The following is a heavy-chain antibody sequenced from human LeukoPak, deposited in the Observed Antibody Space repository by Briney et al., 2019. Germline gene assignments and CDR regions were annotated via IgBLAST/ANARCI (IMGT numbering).Heavy chain of an antibody. D-gene: IGHD3-3*01. CDR2: IYPGDSDT. J-gene: IGHJ4*02. V-gene: IGHV5-51*01. CDR3: ARHGSDYDFWSGYSTVYPFDY. CDR1: GYGFTSYW. Sequence: GESLKISCKGSGYGFTSYWIGWVRQMPGKGLEWMGIIYPGDSDTRYSPSFQGQVTISADKSISTAYLQWSSLKASDTAMYYCARHGSDYDFWSGYSTVYPFDYWGQGTLVTVSS.